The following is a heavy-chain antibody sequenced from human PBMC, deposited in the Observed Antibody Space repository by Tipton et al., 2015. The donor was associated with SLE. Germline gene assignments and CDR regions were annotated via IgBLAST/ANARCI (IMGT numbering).Heavy chain of an antibody. CDR3: AERYDTFEI. D-gene: IGHD1-1*01. CDR2: MNPHSGNS. J-gene: IGHJ3*02. V-gene: IGHV1-8*02. Sequence: QSGPEVKKPGASVKVSCKASGYTFTTYDINWVRQATGQGLEWMGWMNPHSGNSGSAQKFQGRVTMTTDTSRTTAYMELRSLRSDDTAVYYCAERYDTFEIWGQGTMITVSS. CDR1: GYTFTTYD.